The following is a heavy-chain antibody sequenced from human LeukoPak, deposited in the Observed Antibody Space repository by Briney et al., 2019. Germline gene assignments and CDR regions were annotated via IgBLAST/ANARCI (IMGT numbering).Heavy chain of an antibody. V-gene: IGHV3-48*04. CDR3: AGDLAIRRYYFDY. CDR1: GFTVSTYS. J-gene: IGHJ4*02. D-gene: IGHD3-3*01. Sequence: GRSLRLSCAASGFTVSTYSMNWVRHPPGDGLGWVSYIDTGTTTIYYADSVKGRFTISRDNTKNSLYLQMNSLRAAATTVYYCAGDLAIRRYYFDYWGQGTLVTVSS. CDR2: IDTGTTTI.